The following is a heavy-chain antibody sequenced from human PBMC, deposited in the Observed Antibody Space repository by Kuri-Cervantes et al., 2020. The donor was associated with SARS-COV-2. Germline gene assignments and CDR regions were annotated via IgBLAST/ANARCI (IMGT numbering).Heavy chain of an antibody. CDR1: GFTFSSYA. D-gene: IGHD6-6*01. V-gene: IGHV3-23*01. CDR2: ISGSGGST. J-gene: IGHJ4*02. Sequence: GGSLRLSCAASGFTFSSYAMSRVRQAPGKGLEWVSAISGSGGSTYYADSVKGRFTISRDNSKYTLYLQMNSLRAEDTAVYYCAKDGRLIAARLPRPGQTYFDYCCQGTLVTVSS. CDR3: AKDGRLIAARLPRPGQTYFDY.